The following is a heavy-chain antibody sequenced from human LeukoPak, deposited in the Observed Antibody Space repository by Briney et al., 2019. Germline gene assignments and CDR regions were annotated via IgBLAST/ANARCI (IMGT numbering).Heavy chain of an antibody. V-gene: IGHV1-18*01. J-gene: IGHJ4*02. CDR3: ARDSYYDSSGYSGSFDY. D-gene: IGHD3-22*01. CDR2: ISAYNGNT. Sequence: GASVKVSCKASGYTFTSYGISWVRQAPGQGLEWMGWISAYNGNTNYAQKLQGRVTMTTDTSTSTAYMELRSLRSDDTAVYYCARDSYYDSSGYSGSFDYWGQGTLVTVSS. CDR1: GYTFTSYG.